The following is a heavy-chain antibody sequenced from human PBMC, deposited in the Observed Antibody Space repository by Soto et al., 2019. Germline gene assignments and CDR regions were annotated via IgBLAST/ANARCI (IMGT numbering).Heavy chain of an antibody. CDR2: ISSGSATI. CDR3: ARDSASYSSSSGSYWYFDL. D-gene: IGHD6-6*01. V-gene: IGHV3-48*02. J-gene: IGHJ2*01. CDR1: GFTFSSYG. Sequence: EVQLVESGGGLVQPGGSLRLSCAASGFTFSSYGMNWVRQAPGKGLEWVSYISSGSATIYYADSVKGRFTISRDNAKNSLYLQVDSLRDEDTAVFYCARDSASYSSSSGSYWYFDLWGRGTLVTVSS.